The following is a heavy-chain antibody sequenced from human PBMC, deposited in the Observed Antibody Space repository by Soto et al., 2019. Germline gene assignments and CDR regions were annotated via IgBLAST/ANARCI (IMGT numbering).Heavy chain of an antibody. D-gene: IGHD4-4*01. V-gene: IGHV4-31*03. CDR2: MYCSGTT. CDR3: ARGNDFRTGWFDP. J-gene: IGHJ5*02. CDR1: AGSISSGTYY. Sequence: QVQLPESGPGLVKPSQTLSLTCTVSAGSISSGTYYWKWIRQHPGPGLEWIGYMYCSGTTYYNPSQQSRRTIAGDRSKTQCSLKLSPVTVADTAADDCARGNDFRTGWFDPWGQGIMVTVSS.